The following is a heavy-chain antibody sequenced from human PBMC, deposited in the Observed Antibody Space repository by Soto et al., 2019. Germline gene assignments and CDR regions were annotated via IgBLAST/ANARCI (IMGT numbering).Heavy chain of an antibody. J-gene: IGHJ5*02. V-gene: IGHV3-23*01. CDR3: AKDLTSIFGVVIIDWFDP. D-gene: IGHD3-3*01. Sequence: GGSLRLSCAASGFTFSSYAMSWVRQAPGKGLEWVSAISGSGGSTYYADSVKGRFTISRDNPKNTLYLQMNSLRAEDTAVYYCAKDLTSIFGVVIIDWFDPWGQGTLVTVSS. CDR2: ISGSGGST. CDR1: GFTFSSYA.